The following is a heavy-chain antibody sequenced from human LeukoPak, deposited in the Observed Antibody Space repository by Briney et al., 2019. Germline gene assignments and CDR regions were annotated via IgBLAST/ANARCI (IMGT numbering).Heavy chain of an antibody. CDR3: ARVEWFGELSPFDI. CDR2: IYYSGST. V-gene: IGHV4-61*01. J-gene: IGHJ3*02. CDR1: GASVSSGTYY. D-gene: IGHD3-10*01. Sequence: SETLSLTCTVSGASVSSGTYYWSWLRQPPGEGLEWIGYIYYSGSTNYNPSLKSRVTISVDTSKNQFSLKLSSVTAADTAVYYCARVEWFGELSPFDIWGQGTMVSVSS.